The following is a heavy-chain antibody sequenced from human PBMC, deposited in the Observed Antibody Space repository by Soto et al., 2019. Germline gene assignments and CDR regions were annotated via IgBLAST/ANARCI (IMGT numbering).Heavy chain of an antibody. CDR1: GFTFSSYA. Sequence: QVQLVESGGGVVQPGRSLRLSCAASGFTFSSYAMHWVRQAPGKGLEWVAVISYDGNDKYYADSVKGRFTISRDNSKNTLYLQMNSLRAEDTAVFYCARDQRWEHYSYYGMDVW. J-gene: IGHJ6*01. CDR2: ISYDGNDK. V-gene: IGHV3-30-3*01. D-gene: IGHD1-26*01. CDR3: ARDQRWEHYSYYGMDV.